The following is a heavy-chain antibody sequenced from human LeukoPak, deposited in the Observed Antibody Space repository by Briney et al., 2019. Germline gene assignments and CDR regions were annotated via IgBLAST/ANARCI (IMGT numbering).Heavy chain of an antibody. J-gene: IGHJ6*03. CDR2: IYYSGST. CDR3: ARVFDSGSQAYFYYMDV. V-gene: IGHV4-59*01. Sequence: EASETLSLTCTVSGGSISSYYWSWIRQPPGKGLEWIGYIYYSGSTNYNPSLKSRVTISVDTSKNQFSLKVSSVTAADTAVYYCARVFDSGSQAYFYYMDVWGKGTTVTIFS. CDR1: GGSISSYY. D-gene: IGHD3-10*01.